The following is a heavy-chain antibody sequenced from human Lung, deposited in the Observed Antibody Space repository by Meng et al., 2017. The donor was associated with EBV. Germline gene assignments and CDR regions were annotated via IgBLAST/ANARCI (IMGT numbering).Heavy chain of an antibody. CDR2: ISAYNGNT. V-gene: IGHV1-18*01. J-gene: IGHJ4*02. Sequence: QVKLVQPGAKVKKPGASVKVSVKASGYTFTNYGITWVRQAPGQGLEWMGWISAYNGNTNYAQTLQGRLTMTTDTSTSTAYMELRSLRSDDTAVYYCARVEVGITSGDYWGQGTLVTVSS. D-gene: IGHD1-26*01. CDR3: ARVEVGITSGDY. CDR1: GYTFTNYG.